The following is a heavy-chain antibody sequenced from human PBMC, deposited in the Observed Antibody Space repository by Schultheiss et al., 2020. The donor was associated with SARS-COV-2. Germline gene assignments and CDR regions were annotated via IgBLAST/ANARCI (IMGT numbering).Heavy chain of an antibody. CDR1: GYTFTSYY. CDR2: IIPIFGTA. CDR3: ARDGFSPYSILYYFDY. D-gene: IGHD4-11*01. J-gene: IGHJ4*02. Sequence: SVKVSCKASGYTFTSYYMHWVRQAPGQGLEWMGGIIPIFGTANYAQKFQGRVTITADESTSTAYMELSSLRSEDTAVYYCARDGFSPYSILYYFDYWGQGTLVTVSS. V-gene: IGHV1-69*13.